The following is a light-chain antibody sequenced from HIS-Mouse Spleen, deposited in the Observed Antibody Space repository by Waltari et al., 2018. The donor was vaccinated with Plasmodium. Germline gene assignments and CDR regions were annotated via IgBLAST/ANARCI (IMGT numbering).Light chain of an antibody. CDR1: SSYVGSYNL. CDR2: EGS. Sequence: QSALTQPASVSGSPGQSSPIPCTGTSSYVGSYNLVSWYQQHPGKAPKLMIYEGSKRPSGVSNRFSGSKSGNTASLTISGLQAEDEADYYCCSYAGSSTWVFGGGTKLTVL. J-gene: IGLJ3*02. CDR3: CSYAGSSTWV. V-gene: IGLV2-23*01.